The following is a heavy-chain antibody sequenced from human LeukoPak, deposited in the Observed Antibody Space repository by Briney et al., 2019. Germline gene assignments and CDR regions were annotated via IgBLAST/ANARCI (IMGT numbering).Heavy chain of an antibody. CDR1: GFTFSSPG. Sequence: PGGALRLSCAASGFTFSSPGMSWGRPGPGEGVGWGSTISGSGDYTYYADTVKGRFTISRDNSKNTLYLQMNSLRAEDTAIYYCAKVTYGSGTYGAFDSWGQGTLVTVSS. J-gene: IGHJ4*02. D-gene: IGHD3-10*01. V-gene: IGHV3-23*01. CDR3: AKVTYGSGTYGAFDS. CDR2: ISGSGDYT.